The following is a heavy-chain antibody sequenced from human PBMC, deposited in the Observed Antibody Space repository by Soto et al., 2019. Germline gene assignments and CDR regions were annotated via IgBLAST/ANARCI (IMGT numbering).Heavy chain of an antibody. CDR2: INHSGST. J-gene: IGHJ5*01. CDR1: GGSFSGYY. V-gene: IGHV4-34*01. CDR3: ARVVYNSSSGDWFDP. Sequence: SETLSLTCAVYGGSFSGYYWSWIRQPPGKGLEWIGEINHSGSTNYNPSLKSRVTISVDTSKNQFSLKLSSVTAADTAVYYCARVVYNSSSGDWFDPWGQGTLVTVSS. D-gene: IGHD6-6*01.